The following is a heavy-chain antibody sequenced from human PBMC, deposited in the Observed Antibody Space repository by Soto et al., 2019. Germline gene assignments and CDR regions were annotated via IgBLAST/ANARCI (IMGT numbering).Heavy chain of an antibody. CDR3: GGAYGALGAFDI. V-gene: IGHV1-24*01. J-gene: IGHJ3*02. D-gene: IGHD4-17*01. Sequence: QVQLVQSGAEVKKPGASVKVSCKVSGYTLAELSMHWVRQAPGKGLEWMGGFDPEDGETIYAQKFQGRVTMTEDTSTDTAYMALSSLRSEDTAVYYCGGAYGALGAFDIWGQGTMVTVSS. CDR1: GYTLAELS. CDR2: FDPEDGET.